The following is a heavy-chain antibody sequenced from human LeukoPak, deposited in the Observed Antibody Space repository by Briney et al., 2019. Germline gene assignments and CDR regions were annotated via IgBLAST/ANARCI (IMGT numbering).Heavy chain of an antibody. CDR3: ATTVTLRSKDYYFDY. Sequence: VASVKVFCKASGYTFTSYYMHWVRQAPGQGLEWMGIINPSGGSTSYAQRFQGRVTMTRDTSTSTVYMELSSLRSEDTAVYYCATTVTLRSKDYYFDYWGQGTLVTVSS. D-gene: IGHD4-17*01. V-gene: IGHV1-46*01. CDR1: GYTFTSYY. J-gene: IGHJ4*02. CDR2: INPSGGST.